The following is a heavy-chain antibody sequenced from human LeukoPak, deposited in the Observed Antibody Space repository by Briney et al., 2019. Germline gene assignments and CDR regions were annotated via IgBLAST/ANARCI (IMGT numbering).Heavy chain of an antibody. J-gene: IGHJ5*01. V-gene: IGHV3-53*01. CDR3: AGHDWFEF. Sequence: GGSLRLSCAASGLIFSDYSMSWVRQAPGKGLEWVSVLYSGGNTYYADSVKGRFTISRDNSKNTLYLQMNTLRAEDTAVYYCAGHDWFEFWGQGTLVTVSS. CDR1: GLIFSDYS. CDR2: LYSGGNT.